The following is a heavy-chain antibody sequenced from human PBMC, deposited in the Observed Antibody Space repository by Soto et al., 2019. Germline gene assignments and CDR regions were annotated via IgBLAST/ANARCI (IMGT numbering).Heavy chain of an antibody. CDR3: ARNPTFRQLADNYFDY. J-gene: IGHJ4*02. CDR2: IGGGGVTI. CDR1: GFMFSDYY. D-gene: IGHD6-6*01. V-gene: IGHV3-11*01. Sequence: QVHLMESGGGLVKPGGSMRLSCAASGFMFSDYYMSWIRQAPGKGLEWVSYIGGGGVTIYYADSVKGRFTISRDNAKNSLYLQMNSLRAEDTAIYYCARNPTFRQLADNYFDYWGQGTLVTVSS.